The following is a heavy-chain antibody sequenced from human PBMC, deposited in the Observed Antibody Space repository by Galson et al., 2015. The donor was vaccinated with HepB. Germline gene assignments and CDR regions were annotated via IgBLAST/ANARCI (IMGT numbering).Heavy chain of an antibody. CDR1: GGTFSSYA. CDR3: ARGDYYGSGSYYKGLTPSYYY. D-gene: IGHD3-10*01. V-gene: IGHV1-69*06. CDR2: IIPIFGTA. J-gene: IGHJ4*02. Sequence: SVKVSCKASGGTFSSYAISWVRQAPGQGLEWMGGIIPIFGTANYAQKFQGRVTITADKSTSTAYMELSSLRSEDTAVYYCARGDYYGSGSYYKGLTPSYYYWGQGTLVTVSS.